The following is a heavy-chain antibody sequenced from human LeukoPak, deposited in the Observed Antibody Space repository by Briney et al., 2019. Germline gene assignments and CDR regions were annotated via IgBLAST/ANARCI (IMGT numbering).Heavy chain of an antibody. D-gene: IGHD3-9*01. J-gene: IGHJ4*02. CDR3: ARGYFDFDY. CDR1: GFTFSSYS. Sequence: GGSLRLSCAASGFTFSSYSMNWVRQAPGKGLEWVSYISGSGDTIYYADSVKGRFTISRENAKNSLFLQMNSLRDEDTAVYYCARGYFDFDYWGQGTLVTLSA. V-gene: IGHV3-48*02. CDR2: ISGSGDTI.